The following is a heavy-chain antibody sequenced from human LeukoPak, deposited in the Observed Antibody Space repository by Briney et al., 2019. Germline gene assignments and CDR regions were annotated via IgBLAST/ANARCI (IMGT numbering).Heavy chain of an antibody. J-gene: IGHJ4*02. V-gene: IGHV3-7*01. Sequence: GGSLRLSCAASEFTFSSYWMSWVRQAPGKGLEWVANIKQDGSEKHSVDSVKGRFTISRDNAKNSLYLQMNSLRAEDTAVYYCARGNPYYLDYWGQGALVTVSS. CDR1: EFTFSSYW. D-gene: IGHD3-16*01. CDR3: ARGNPYYLDY. CDR2: IKQDGSEK.